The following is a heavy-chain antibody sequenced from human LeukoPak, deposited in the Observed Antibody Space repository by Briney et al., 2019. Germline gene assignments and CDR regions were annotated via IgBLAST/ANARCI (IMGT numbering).Heavy chain of an antibody. CDR3: ARSMISMLKVNWFDP. Sequence: PLETLSLTCSVSGYSIRSGYSWGWIRQPPGKGLEWIGSISHSGNTYYNPSLKSRVTISLDTSKNQFSLKLNSVTAADTAVYFCARSMISMLKVNWFDPWGQGTLVTVSS. CDR1: GYSIRSGYS. V-gene: IGHV4-38-2*01. D-gene: IGHD3-16*01. J-gene: IGHJ5*02. CDR2: ISHSGNT.